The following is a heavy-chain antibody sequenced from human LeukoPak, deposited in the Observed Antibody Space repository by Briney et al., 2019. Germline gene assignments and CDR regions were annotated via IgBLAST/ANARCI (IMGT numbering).Heavy chain of an antibody. Sequence: PGRSLRLSCAASGFTFSSYAMHWVRQAPGKGLEWVAVISYDGSNKYYADSVKGRFTISRDNSKNTLYLQMNSLRAEDTAVYYCARDRHSLDYWGQGTLVTVSS. CDR3: ARDRHSLDY. CDR2: ISYDGSNK. D-gene: IGHD5-18*01. V-gene: IGHV3-30*04. J-gene: IGHJ4*02. CDR1: GFTFSSYA.